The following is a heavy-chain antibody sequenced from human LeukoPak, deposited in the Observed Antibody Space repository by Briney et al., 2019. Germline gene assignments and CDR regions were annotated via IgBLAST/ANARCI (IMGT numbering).Heavy chain of an antibody. Sequence: SETLSLTCTVSGGSISSSSYYWGWIRQPPGKGLEWIGSIYYSGSTYYNPSLKSRVTISVDTSKNQFSLKLSSVTAADTAVYYCASRHRGIGGAFDIWGQGTMVTVSS. CDR3: ASRHRGIGGAFDI. V-gene: IGHV4-39*01. CDR1: GGSISSSSYY. J-gene: IGHJ3*02. D-gene: IGHD1-1*01. CDR2: IYYSGST.